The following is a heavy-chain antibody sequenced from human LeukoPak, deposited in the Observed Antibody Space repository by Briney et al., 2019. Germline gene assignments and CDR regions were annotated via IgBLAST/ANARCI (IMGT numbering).Heavy chain of an antibody. J-gene: IGHJ3*02. V-gene: IGHV3-7*01. D-gene: IGHD4-17*01. CDR2: IKQDGSEK. CDR3: ASSYGDRVGAFDI. Sequence: GGSLRLSCAASGFTFSSYAMSWVRQAPGKGLEWVANIKQDGSEKYYVDSVKGRFTISRDNAKNSLYLQMNSLRAEDTAVYYCASSYGDRVGAFDIWGQGTMVTVSS. CDR1: GFTFSSYA.